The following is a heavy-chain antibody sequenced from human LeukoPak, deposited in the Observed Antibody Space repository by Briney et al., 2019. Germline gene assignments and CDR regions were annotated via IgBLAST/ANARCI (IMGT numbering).Heavy chain of an antibody. D-gene: IGHD3-16*01. CDR3: APTSEAYTSNWSV. Sequence: ASVKVSCKASGYRFTDYYIHWVRQAPGQGLEWMGWINPDTDFTNYAPKFRGRVIMTRDTSISTAYMEVRRLTFDATAIYYCAPTSEAYTSNWSVWGQGTLVTVSP. V-gene: IGHV1-2*02. CDR1: GYRFTDYY. CDR2: INPDTDFT. J-gene: IGHJ4*02.